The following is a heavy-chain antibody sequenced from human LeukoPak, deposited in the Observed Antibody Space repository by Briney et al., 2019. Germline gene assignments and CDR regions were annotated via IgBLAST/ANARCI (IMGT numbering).Heavy chain of an antibody. D-gene: IGHD3-16*02. J-gene: IGHJ5*02. CDR3: ARGRRGDYVWGSYRSYYCFDP. CDR2: INHSGST. Sequence: SETLYLTCAVYGGSFSGYYWSWIRQPPGKGLEWIGEINHSGSTNYNPSLKSRVTISVDTSKNQFSLNLSSVTAADTAVYYCARGRRGDYVWGSYRSYYCFDPWGQGTLVTVSS. CDR1: GGSFSGYY. V-gene: IGHV4-34*01.